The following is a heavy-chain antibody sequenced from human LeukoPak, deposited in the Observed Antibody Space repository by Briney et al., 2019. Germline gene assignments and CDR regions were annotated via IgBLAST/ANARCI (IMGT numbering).Heavy chain of an antibody. Sequence: GRSLRLSCAASGFTFSSYAMSCVRQPPRNGLEWVSAISGSGGSTYYADSVKGPFTISRDNSKNTLYLQMNSLRAEDTAVYYCAKASPTIDSYGPYYYYYGMDVWGQGTTVTVSS. J-gene: IGHJ6*02. D-gene: IGHD5-18*01. V-gene: IGHV3-23*01. CDR3: AKASPTIDSYGPYYYYYGMDV. CDR1: GFTFSSYA. CDR2: ISGSGGST.